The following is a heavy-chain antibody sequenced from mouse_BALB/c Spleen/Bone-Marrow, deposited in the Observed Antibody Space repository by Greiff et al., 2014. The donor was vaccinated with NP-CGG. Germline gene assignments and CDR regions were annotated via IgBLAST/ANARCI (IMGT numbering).Heavy chain of an antibody. CDR3: TTYFY. CDR2: IYPGNSDT. CDR1: GYNFTNYW. Sequence: EVQVVESGTVLARPGASVKMSCKASGYNFTNYWMHWVKQRPGQGLEWIGAIYPGNSDTSYSQKFKGKATLTAVTSASTAYMDLSGLTNEDSAVYYRTTYFYWGQGTLVIVSA. V-gene: IGHV1-5*01. D-gene: IGHD6-5*01. J-gene: IGHJ3*01.